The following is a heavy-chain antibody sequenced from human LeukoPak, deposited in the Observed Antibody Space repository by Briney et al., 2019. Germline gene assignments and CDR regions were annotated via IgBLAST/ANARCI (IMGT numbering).Heavy chain of an antibody. D-gene: IGHD1-20*01. CDR3: GCEWPSITRTAWDVFDI. J-gene: IGHJ3*02. V-gene: IGHV1-46*01. CDR1: GYTFTSYY. Sequence: GASVKVSCKASGYTFTSYYMHWVRQAPGQGLEWMGIINPSGGSTSYAQKFQGRVTMTRDTSTSTVYMELSSLRSEDTAGYYCGCEWPSITRTAWDVFDIWGEETMVTVSS. CDR2: INPSGGST.